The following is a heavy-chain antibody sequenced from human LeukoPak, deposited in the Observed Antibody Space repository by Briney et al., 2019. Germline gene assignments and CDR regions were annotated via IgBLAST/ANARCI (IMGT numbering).Heavy chain of an antibody. CDR3: ARDRGYSSSWWGYDY. CDR1: GGTFSSYA. D-gene: IGHD6-13*01. CDR2: IIPIFGTA. V-gene: IGHV1-69*06. J-gene: IGHJ4*02. Sequence: SVKVSCKASGGTFSSYAISWVRQAPGQGLEWMGGIIPIFGTANYAQKFQGRVTITADKSTSTAYMELSSLRSDDTAVYYCARDRGYSSSWWGYDYWGQGTLVTVSS.